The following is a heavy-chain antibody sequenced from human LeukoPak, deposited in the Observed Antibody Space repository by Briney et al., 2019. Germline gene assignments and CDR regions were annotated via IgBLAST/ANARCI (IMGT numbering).Heavy chain of an antibody. CDR1: GYTFTSYG. J-gene: IGHJ6*02. Sequence: GASVKVSCKASGYTFTSYGISWVRQAPGQGLEWMGIINPSGGSTSYAQKFQGRVTMTRDTSTSTVYMELSSLRSEDTAVYYCARDAGPTYPLLYYYYYYGMDVWGQGTTVTVSS. V-gene: IGHV1-46*01. CDR3: ARDAGPTYPLLYYYYYYGMDV. CDR2: INPSGGST.